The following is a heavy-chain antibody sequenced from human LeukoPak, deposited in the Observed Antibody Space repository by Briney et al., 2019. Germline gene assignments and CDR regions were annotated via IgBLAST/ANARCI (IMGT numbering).Heavy chain of an antibody. CDR1: GFTVSSNY. CDR2: IRSRAYGGTT. Sequence: GGSLRLSCAASGFTVSSNYMNWVRQASGKGLEWVGFIRSRAYGGTTEFAASVKGRFTISRDDSRSIAYLQINSLKTEDTAVYYCTRGKGDQGWYWGQGTLVTVSS. J-gene: IGHJ4*02. D-gene: IGHD2-15*01. CDR3: TRGKGDQGWY. V-gene: IGHV3-49*04.